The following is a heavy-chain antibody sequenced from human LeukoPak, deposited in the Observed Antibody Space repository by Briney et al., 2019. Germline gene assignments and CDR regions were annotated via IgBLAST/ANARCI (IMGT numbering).Heavy chain of an antibody. J-gene: IGHJ4*02. V-gene: IGHV3-23*01. CDR1: GFAFSSQA. CDR2: ISGGGGST. Sequence: GGSLRLSCAASGFAFSSQAMGWGRQATGKGLEWVSAISGGGGSTYYADSVKGRFTISRDKSKNTLNLQMNSLRAEDTAVYYCAKARGDGSSQRGFFDYWGQGILVTVSS. D-gene: IGHD5-24*01. CDR3: AKARGDGSSQRGFFDY.